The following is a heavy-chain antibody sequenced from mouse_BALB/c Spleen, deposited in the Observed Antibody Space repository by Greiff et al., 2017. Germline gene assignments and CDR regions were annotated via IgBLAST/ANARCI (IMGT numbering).Heavy chain of an antibody. J-gene: IGHJ2*01. CDR3: ARSPIYYYGSSYSFDY. D-gene: IGHD1-1*01. Sequence: VQLKESGPGLVKPSQSLSLTCTVTGYSITSDYAWNWIRQFPGNKLEWMGYISYSGSTSYNPSLKSRISITRDTSKNQFFLQLNSVTTEDTATYYCARSPIYYYGSSYSFDYWGQGTTLTVSS. V-gene: IGHV3-2*02. CDR2: ISYSGST. CDR1: GYSITSDYA.